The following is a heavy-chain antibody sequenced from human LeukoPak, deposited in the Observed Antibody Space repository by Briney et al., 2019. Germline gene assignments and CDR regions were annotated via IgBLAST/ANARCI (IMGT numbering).Heavy chain of an antibody. D-gene: IGHD3-10*01. V-gene: IGHV6-1*01. Sequence: SQTLSLTCAISGDSVSGSPAVWNWIRQSPSRGLEWLGRAYNRSKWYIDYAVSVKGRITITPDTSKNQFSLQLNSVTPEDTAVYYCARGAVRGGTNFDYWGQGTLVTVSS. CDR3: ARGAVRGGTNFDY. CDR2: AYNRSKWYI. CDR1: GDSVSGSPAV. J-gene: IGHJ4*02.